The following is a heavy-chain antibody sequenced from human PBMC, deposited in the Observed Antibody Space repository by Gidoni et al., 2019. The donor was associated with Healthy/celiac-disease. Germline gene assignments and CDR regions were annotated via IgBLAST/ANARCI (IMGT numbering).Heavy chain of an antibody. Sequence: EVQLVESGGGLVKPGGSLRLSCAASGFTFSSYSMNWVRQAPGKGLEWVSSISSSSSYIYYADSVKGRFTISRDNAKNSLYLQMNSLRAEDTAVYYCARDGGYSSGWYYFDYWGQGTLVTVSS. J-gene: IGHJ4*02. CDR2: ISSSSSYI. V-gene: IGHV3-21*01. CDR1: GFTFSSYS. D-gene: IGHD6-19*01. CDR3: ARDGGYSSGWYYFDY.